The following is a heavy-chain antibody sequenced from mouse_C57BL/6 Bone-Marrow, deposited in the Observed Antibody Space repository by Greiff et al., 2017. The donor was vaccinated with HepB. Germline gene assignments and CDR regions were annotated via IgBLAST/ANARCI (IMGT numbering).Heavy chain of an antibody. CDR1: GFNIKDDY. V-gene: IGHV14-4*01. D-gene: IGHD1-3*01. J-gene: IGHJ2*01. Sequence: EVQLQQSGAELVRPGASVKLSCTASGFNIKDDYMHWVKQRPEQGLEWIGWIDPENGDTEYASKFQGKATITADTSSNTAYLQLSSLTSEDTAVYYCTTFYNLVDYWGQGTTLTVSS. CDR2: IDPENGDT. CDR3: TTFYNLVDY.